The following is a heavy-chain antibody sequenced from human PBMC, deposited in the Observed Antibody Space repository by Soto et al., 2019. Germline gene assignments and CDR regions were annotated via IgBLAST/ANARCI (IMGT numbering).Heavy chain of an antibody. V-gene: IGHV4-39*01. CDR2: IYYSGST. D-gene: IGHD3-16*01. Sequence: ASETLSLTCTVSGGSISSSNYYWGWIRQPPGKGLGWIGSIYYSGSTSYNSSLKSRVTISVDTSKNQFSLRLSSVTAADTAVYYCASPTLGAFDMWGQGTMVTVSS. J-gene: IGHJ3*02. CDR1: GGSISSSNYY. CDR3: ASPTLGAFDM.